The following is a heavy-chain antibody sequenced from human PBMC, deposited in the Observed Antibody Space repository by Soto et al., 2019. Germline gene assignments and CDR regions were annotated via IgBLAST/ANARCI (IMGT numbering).Heavy chain of an antibody. D-gene: IGHD2-15*01. CDR3: ARDPLLCSGGSCYSNWFDP. Sequence: ASVKVSCKASGYTFTNYGIHWVRQAPGQRLEWMGWLNAANGDTIYSPRFQGRVTITRDTSASTAYMELSSLRSADTAVYYCARDPLLCSGGSCYSNWFDPWGQGTLVTVSS. J-gene: IGHJ5*02. CDR2: LNAANGDT. CDR1: GYTFTNYG. V-gene: IGHV1-3*01.